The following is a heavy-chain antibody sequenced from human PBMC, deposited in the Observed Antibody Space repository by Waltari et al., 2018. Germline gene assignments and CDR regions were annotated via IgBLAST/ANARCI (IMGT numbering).Heavy chain of an antibody. Sequence: QVQLVESGGGMVQPGRSLRLSCAASGFTFSDYGMHWVRQAPGKGLEWVAVIWHDGSNQHYGDSVQGRFTISRDDSKNTLYLQMNSLRVEDTAVYYCARKFSTSWLVDYWGQGTLVTVSS. CDR3: ARKFSTSWLVDY. D-gene: IGHD6-13*01. V-gene: IGHV3-33*01. J-gene: IGHJ4*02. CDR1: GFTFSDYG. CDR2: IWHDGSNQ.